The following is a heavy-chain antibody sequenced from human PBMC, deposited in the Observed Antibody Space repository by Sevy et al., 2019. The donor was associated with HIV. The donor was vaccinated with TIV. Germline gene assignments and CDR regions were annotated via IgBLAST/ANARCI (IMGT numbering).Heavy chain of an antibody. CDR3: VGYCSGGICLQKNWYFDL. D-gene: IGHD2-15*01. J-gene: IGHJ2*01. CDR1: GFTFSSYA. CDR2: ISYDGSNK. V-gene: IGHV3-30-3*01. Sequence: GGSLRLSCAASGFTFSSYAMHWVRQAPGKGLEWVAVISYDGSNKYYADSLKGRFTISRDNSKNTLYLQMNSLRAEDTAVYYCVGYCSGGICLQKNWYFDLWGRGTLVTVSS.